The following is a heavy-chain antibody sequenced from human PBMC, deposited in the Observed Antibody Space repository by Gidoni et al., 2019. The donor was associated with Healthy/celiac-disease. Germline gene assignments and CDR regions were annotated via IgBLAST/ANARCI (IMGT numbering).Heavy chain of an antibody. Sequence: QVQLQESGPGLVKPSQTLSLTCTVAGGSISSGSSYWSWIRQPAGKGLEWIGRIYTSGSTNYNPSLKSRVTISVDTSKNPFSLKLSSVTAADTAVYYCARDQVYYDSSAYYYGMDVWGQGTTVTVSS. CDR3: ARDQVYYDSSAYYYGMDV. CDR2: IYTSGST. J-gene: IGHJ6*02. D-gene: IGHD3-22*01. CDR1: GGSISSGSSY. V-gene: IGHV4-61*02.